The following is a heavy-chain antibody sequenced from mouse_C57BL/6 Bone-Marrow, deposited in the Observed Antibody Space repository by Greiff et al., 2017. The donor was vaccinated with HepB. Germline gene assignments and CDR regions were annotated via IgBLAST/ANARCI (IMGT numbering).Heavy chain of an antibody. D-gene: IGHD4-1*01. V-gene: IGHV5-17*01. CDR2: ISSGSSTI. CDR3: ARQDWDWYFDV. Sequence: EVQLVESGGGLVKPGGSLKLSCAASGFTFSDYGMHWVRQAPEKGLEWVAYISSGSSTIYYADTVKGRFTISRDNAKNTLFLQMTSLRSEDTAMYYCARQDWDWYFDVWGTGTTVTVSS. J-gene: IGHJ1*03. CDR1: GFTFSDYG.